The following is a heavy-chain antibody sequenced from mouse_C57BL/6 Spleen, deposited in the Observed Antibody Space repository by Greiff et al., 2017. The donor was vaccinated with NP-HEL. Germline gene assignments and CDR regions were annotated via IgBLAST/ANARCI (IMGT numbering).Heavy chain of an antibody. Sequence: EVQLVESGGGLVKPGGSLKLSCAASGFTFSDYGMHWVRQAPEKGLEWVAYISSGSSTIYSADTVKGRFTISRDNAKNTLFLQMTSLRSEDTAMYYCARPYGHWYFDVWGTGTTVTVSS. CDR2: ISSGSSTI. J-gene: IGHJ1*03. D-gene: IGHD1-1*02. CDR1: GFTFSDYG. CDR3: ARPYGHWYFDV. V-gene: IGHV5-17*01.